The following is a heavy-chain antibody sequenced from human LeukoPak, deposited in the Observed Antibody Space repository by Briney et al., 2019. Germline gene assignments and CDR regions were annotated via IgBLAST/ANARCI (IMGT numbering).Heavy chain of an antibody. J-gene: IGHJ3*02. CDR2: ISGSGDTT. CDR3: ASELPYYYLWAFDI. Sequence: GGTLRLSCAASGFTFSNYAMSWVRQPPGKGLEWVSLISGSGDTTYYADSVKGRFTISRDNSKNTLYLQMNSLRAEDTAVYYCASELPYYYLWAFDIWGQGTMVTVSS. V-gene: IGHV3-23*01. CDR1: GFTFSNYA. D-gene: IGHD3-3*01.